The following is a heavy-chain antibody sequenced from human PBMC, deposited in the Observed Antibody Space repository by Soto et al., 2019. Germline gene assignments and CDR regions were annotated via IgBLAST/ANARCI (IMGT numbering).Heavy chain of an antibody. CDR1: GGSIRRSSY. CDR3: RRSSRYSTDV. D-gene: IGHD2-2*01. J-gene: IGHJ6*02. Sequence: QLQLQESGPGLVKPSETLSLTCTVSGGSIRRSSYWGWIRQPPGKRLEWIGSIYSIGSSYYNPSLKGRVTISADTSKNQFSLNLISVTAADTAVYYCRRSSRYSTDVWGQGTTVTVSS. CDR2: IYSIGSS. V-gene: IGHV4-39*01.